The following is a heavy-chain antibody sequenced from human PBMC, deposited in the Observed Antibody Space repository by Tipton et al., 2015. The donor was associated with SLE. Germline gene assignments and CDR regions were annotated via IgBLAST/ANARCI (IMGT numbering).Heavy chain of an antibody. D-gene: IGHD6-6*01. CDR1: GGSFSGYY. CDR3: ARMYSSSSGVDY. Sequence: LSCAVYGGSFSGYYRSWIRQPPGKGLEWIGEINHSGRTNYNPSLKSRVTISVDTSKNQFSLKLSSVTAADTAVYYCARMYSSSSGVDYWGQGTLVTVSS. J-gene: IGHJ4*02. V-gene: IGHV4-34*01. CDR2: INHSGRT.